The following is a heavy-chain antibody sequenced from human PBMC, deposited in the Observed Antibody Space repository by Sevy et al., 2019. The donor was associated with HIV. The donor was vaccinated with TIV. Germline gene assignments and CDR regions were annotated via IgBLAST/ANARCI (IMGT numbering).Heavy chain of an antibody. CDR3: ARDEGIYYYYYMDV. V-gene: IGHV3-7*03. CDR1: GFTFSSYW. J-gene: IGHJ6*03. CDR2: IKQDGSEK. Sequence: GGSLRLSCAASGFTFSSYWMSWVRQAPGKGLEWVANIKQDGSEKYYVDSVKGRFTISRDNAKNSLYLQMNSLRAEDTAVYYCARDEGIYYYYYMDVWGKGTTVTVSS.